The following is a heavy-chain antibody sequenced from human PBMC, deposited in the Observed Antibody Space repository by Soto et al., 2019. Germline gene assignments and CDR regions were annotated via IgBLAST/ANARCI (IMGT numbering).Heavy chain of an antibody. CDR2: ISYDGSNK. J-gene: IGHJ6*02. CDR1: GFTFSSYG. CDR3: AKAAMGQYYYYGMDV. Sequence: QVQLVESGGGVVQPGRSLRLSCAASGFTFSSYGMHWVRQAPGKGLEWVAVISYDGSNKYYADSVKGRFNISRDKSKNALYLQMNSLRAEDTAVYYCAKAAMGQYYYYGMDVWGQGTTVTVSS. V-gene: IGHV3-30*18. D-gene: IGHD5-18*01.